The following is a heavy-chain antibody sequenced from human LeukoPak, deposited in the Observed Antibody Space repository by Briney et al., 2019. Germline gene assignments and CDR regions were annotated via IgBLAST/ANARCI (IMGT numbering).Heavy chain of an antibody. CDR3: ARVEDIVVVPAAIDY. CDR2: ISSSSSRI. CDR1: GFTFSSYT. D-gene: IGHD2-2*01. J-gene: IGHJ4*02. V-gene: IGHV3-21*01. Sequence: GGSLRLSCAASGFTFSSYTMNWVRQAPGKGLEWVSSISSSSSRIYYADSVKGRFTISRDNAKNSPYLQMNSLRAEDTAVYYCARVEDIVVVPAAIDYWGQGTLVTVSS.